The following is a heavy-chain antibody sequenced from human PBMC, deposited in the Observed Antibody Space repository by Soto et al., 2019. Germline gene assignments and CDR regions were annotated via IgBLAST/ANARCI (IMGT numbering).Heavy chain of an antibody. V-gene: IGHV4-4*02. CDR1: GGSITSSHW. Sequence: QVQLQESGPGLVKPSGTLSLTCVVSGGSITSSHWWSWXRQTPGKGLEWIGEIFHIGHTNYNPSLKXXXXXXXXXXXXXXXXXXXXXXXXXXXXXXXXXXEYGMDVWGQGTTVTVSS. CDR2: IFHIGHT. CDR3: XXXEYGMDV. J-gene: IGHJ6*02.